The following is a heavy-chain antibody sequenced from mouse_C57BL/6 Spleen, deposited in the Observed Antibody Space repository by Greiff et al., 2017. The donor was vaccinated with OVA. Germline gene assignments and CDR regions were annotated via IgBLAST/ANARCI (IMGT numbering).Heavy chain of an antibody. CDR3: ARWGGIYAMDY. V-gene: IGHV1-80*01. D-gene: IGHD2-14*01. Sequence: VQLKESGAELVKPGASVKISCKASGYAFSSYWMNWVKQRPGKGLEWIGQIYPGDGDTNYNGKFKGKATLTADKSSSTAYMQLSSLTSEDSAVYFCARWGGIYAMDYWGQGTSVTVSS. J-gene: IGHJ4*01. CDR2: IYPGDGDT. CDR1: GYAFSSYW.